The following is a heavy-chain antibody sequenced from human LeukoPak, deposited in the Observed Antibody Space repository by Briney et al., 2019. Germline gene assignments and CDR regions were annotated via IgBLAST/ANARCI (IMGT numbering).Heavy chain of an antibody. CDR2: ISAYNGNT. CDR1: GYTFSSYG. D-gene: IGHD3-16*01. J-gene: IGHJ5*02. V-gene: IGHV1-18*01. CDR3: ARGKDLGVPEGTNWFDP. Sequence: ASVKVSCKASGYTFSSYGISWVRQAPGQGLEWLGYISAYNGNTNYAQKVQGRITMTTDTSTSTAYMEMRSLRSDDTAVYYCARGKDLGVPEGTNWFDPWGQGTLVTVSS.